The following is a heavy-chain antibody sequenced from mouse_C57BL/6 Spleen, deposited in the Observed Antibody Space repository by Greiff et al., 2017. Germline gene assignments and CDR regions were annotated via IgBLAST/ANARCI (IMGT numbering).Heavy chain of an antibody. CDR1: GYSFTDYN. Sequence: EVKLVESGPELVKPGASVKISCKASGYSFTDYNMNWVKQSNGKSLEWIGVINPNYGTTSYNQKFKGKATLTVDQSSSTAYMQLNSLTSEDSAVYSCARNYYGSSLYWYFDVWGTGTTVTVSS. CDR3: ARNYYGSSLYWYFDV. CDR2: INPNYGTT. D-gene: IGHD1-1*01. V-gene: IGHV1-39*01. J-gene: IGHJ1*03.